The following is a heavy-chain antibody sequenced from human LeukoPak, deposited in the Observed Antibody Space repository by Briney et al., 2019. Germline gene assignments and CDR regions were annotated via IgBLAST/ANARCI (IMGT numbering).Heavy chain of an antibody. CDR1: GFTFRSYS. Sequence: GGSLRLSCGASGFTFRSYSMNWVRQAPAKGLEWVSSISSSSYIYYADSVKGRLTIHRDNAKNSLYLQMNGLRAEDTAVYYCARDKFCDCVWGSYRPFDYWGQGTLVTVSS. CDR2: ISSSSYI. CDR3: ARDKFCDCVWGSYRPFDY. J-gene: IGHJ4*02. D-gene: IGHD3-16*02. V-gene: IGHV3-21*01.